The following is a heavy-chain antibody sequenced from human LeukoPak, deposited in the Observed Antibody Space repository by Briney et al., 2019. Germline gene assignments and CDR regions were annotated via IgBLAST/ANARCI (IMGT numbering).Heavy chain of an antibody. D-gene: IGHD2-2*01. Sequence: SETLSLTCAVYGGSFSGYYWSWIRQPPGKGLEWIGEINHSGSTSYNPSLKSRVTISVDTSKNQFSLKLSSVTAADTAVYCCARYCSSTSCSDAFDIWGQGTMVTVSS. CDR1: GGSFSGYY. CDR3: ARYCSSTSCSDAFDI. V-gene: IGHV4-34*01. J-gene: IGHJ3*02. CDR2: INHSGST.